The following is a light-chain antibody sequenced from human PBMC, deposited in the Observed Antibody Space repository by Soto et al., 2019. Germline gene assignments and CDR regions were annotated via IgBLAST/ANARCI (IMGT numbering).Light chain of an antibody. J-gene: IGKJ4*01. Sequence: DIQMTQSPSSLSASVGDRVTITCRARQTISDYLNWYQQKPGKAPNLLIYAASTLQSGVPSRFSGSGSGTDFTLTIRSLQPEDFATYYCQQSFSTPLTFGGGTKVDIK. CDR3: QQSFSTPLT. CDR1: QTISDY. CDR2: AAS. V-gene: IGKV1-39*01.